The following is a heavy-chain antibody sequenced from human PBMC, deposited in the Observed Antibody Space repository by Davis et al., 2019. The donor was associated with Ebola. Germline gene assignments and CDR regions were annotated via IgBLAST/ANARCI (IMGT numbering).Heavy chain of an antibody. D-gene: IGHD4-11*01. J-gene: IGHJ5*02. CDR2: ISSSSSTI. Sequence: PGGPLRPSCAAPGFTFSSYSMNWVRLAPGKGLEWVSYISSSSSTIYYADSVKGRFTISRDNAKNSLYLQMNSLRDEDTAVYYCARDQATVTTSWFDPWGQGTLVTVSS. CDR3: ARDQATVTTSWFDP. CDR1: GFTFSSYS. V-gene: IGHV3-48*02.